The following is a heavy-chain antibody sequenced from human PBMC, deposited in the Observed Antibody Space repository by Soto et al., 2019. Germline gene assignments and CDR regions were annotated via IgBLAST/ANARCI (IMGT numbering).Heavy chain of an antibody. J-gene: IGHJ4*02. CDR1: GFTFSNAW. D-gene: IGHD1-26*01. CDR3: TTSLLSGSYYSPDY. V-gene: IGHV3-15*07. Sequence: EVQLVESGGGLVKPGGSLRLSCAASGFTFSNAWMNWVRQAPGKGLEWVGRIKSKTDGGTTDYAAPVKGRFTISRDDSKNTLYLQMNSLNTEDTAVYYFTTSLLSGSYYSPDYWGQGTLVTVSS. CDR2: IKSKTDGGTT.